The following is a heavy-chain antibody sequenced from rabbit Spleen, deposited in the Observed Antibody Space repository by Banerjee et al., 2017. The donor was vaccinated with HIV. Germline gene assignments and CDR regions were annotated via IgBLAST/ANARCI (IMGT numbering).Heavy chain of an antibody. CDR3: ARDLVGVIGWNFYL. Sequence: QSLEESGGDLAKPGASLTLTCTASGFSFSDRDVMCWVRQAPGKGLEWIACINAATGKPVYATWAKGRFTISRTSSTTVTLRMTSLTAADRATYFCARDLVGVIGWNFYLWGPGTLVTVS. D-gene: IGHD1-1*01. CDR2: INAATGKP. CDR1: GFSFSDRDV. J-gene: IGHJ4*01. V-gene: IGHV1S40*01.